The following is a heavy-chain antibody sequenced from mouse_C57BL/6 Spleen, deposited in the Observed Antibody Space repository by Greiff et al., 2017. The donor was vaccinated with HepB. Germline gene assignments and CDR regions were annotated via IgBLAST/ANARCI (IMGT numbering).Heavy chain of an antibody. CDR3: ARDYDVYFDY. CDR1: GFTFSSYA. D-gene: IGHD2-12*01. CDR2: ISDGGSYT. V-gene: IGHV5-4*01. J-gene: IGHJ2*01. Sequence: EVQGVESGGGFVKPGGSLKLSCAASGFTFSSYAMSWVRQTPEKRLEWVATISDGGSYTYYPDNVKGRFTISRDNAKNNLYLQMSHLKSEDTAMYYCARDYDVYFDYWGQGTTLTVSS.